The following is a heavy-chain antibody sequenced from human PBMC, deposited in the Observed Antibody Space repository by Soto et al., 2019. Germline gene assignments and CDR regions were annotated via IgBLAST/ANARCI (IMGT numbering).Heavy chain of an antibody. CDR3: AREGRDGTAMVRYLNWFDP. CDR2: INPSGGST. D-gene: IGHD5-18*01. CDR1: GYTFTSYY. J-gene: IGHJ5*02. V-gene: IGHV1-46*01. Sequence: ASVKVSCKASGYTFTSYYMRWVRQAPGQGLEWMGIINPSGGSTSYAQKFQGRVTMTRDTSTSTVYMELSSLRSEDTAVYYCAREGRDGTAMVRYLNWFDPWGQGTLVTVPQ.